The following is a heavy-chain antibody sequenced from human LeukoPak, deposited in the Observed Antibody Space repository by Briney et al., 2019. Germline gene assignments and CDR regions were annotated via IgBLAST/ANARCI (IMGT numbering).Heavy chain of an antibody. CDR3: ARDERAAAAGSDYYFHF. D-gene: IGHD6-13*01. V-gene: IGHV1-18*01. CDR2: ISTYNGNT. J-gene: IGHJ4*02. Sequence: ASVKVSCKAFGYSFNTDGISWVRQAPGQGLEWMGWISTYNGNTNYEPKLQGRATLTTDTSTSTAYMELRSLRSDDTAVYYCARDERAAAAGSDYYFHFWSQGTLVTVSS. CDR1: GYSFNTDG.